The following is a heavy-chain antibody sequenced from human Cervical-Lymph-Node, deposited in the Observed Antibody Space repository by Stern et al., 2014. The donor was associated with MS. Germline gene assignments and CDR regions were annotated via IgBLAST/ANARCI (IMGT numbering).Heavy chain of an antibody. D-gene: IGHD6-13*01. V-gene: IGHV3-33*01. Sequence: VQLVESGGGVVQPGRSLRLSCAASGFSFSRYATHWVRQAPGKGLGWVALVWYDGSNPYYADSVTGRFTSSRDNFKNTLYLQMNSLRAEDTAVYYCASAYSSSHYYFDYWGQGTLVTVSS. CDR1: GFSFSRYA. CDR3: ASAYSSSHYYFDY. J-gene: IGHJ4*02. CDR2: VWYDGSNP.